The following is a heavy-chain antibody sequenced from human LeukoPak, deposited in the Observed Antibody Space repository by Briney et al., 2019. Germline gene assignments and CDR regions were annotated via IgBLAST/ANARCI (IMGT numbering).Heavy chain of an antibody. D-gene: IGHD3-10*01. CDR2: IYHSGFT. CDR1: GGSISGYY. CDR3: ASRYTSGTYYSDY. J-gene: IGHJ4*02. V-gene: IGHV4-59*12. Sequence: SETLSLTCTVSGGSISGYYWSWLRQPPGKGLEWIGYIYHSGFTDYNPSLKSRLTISVDTSKDQFSLRLSSVTAADTAVYYCASRYTSGTYYSDYWGPGTLVTVSS.